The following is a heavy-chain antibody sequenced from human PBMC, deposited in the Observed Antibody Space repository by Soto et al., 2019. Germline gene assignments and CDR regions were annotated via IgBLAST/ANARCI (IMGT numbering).Heavy chain of an antibody. D-gene: IGHD2-15*01. CDR3: TRLVVVATSGYVGFDH. V-gene: IGHV4-39*01. J-gene: IGHJ4*02. CDR2: MSYSGST. CDR1: GGSIFSSDYY. Sequence: SETLSLTCSVSGGSIFSSDYYWGWIRQAPGKGLEWIGSMSYSGSTLHNPSLRSRVTMSVDTPKSQFSLKLTSVTATDTALYYCTRLVVVATSGYVGFDHWGQGSLVTVSS.